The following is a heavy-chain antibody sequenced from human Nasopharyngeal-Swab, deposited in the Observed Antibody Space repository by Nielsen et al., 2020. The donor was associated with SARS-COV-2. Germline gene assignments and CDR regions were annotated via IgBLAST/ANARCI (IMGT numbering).Heavy chain of an antibody. CDR1: GFTFSSYS. CDR2: ISSSSYI. CDR3: ARRAVAGEYFQH. D-gene: IGHD6-19*01. J-gene: IGHJ1*01. Sequence: GGSLRLSCAASGFTFSSYSMNWVRQAPGKGLEWVSSISSSSYIYYADSVKGRFTISRDNAKNSLYPQMNSLRAEDTAVYYCARRAVAGEYFQHWGQGTLVTVSS. V-gene: IGHV3-21*01.